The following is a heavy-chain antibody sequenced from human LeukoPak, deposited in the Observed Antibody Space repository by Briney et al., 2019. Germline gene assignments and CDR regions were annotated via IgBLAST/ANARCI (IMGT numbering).Heavy chain of an antibody. CDR1: GYTFYDYT. V-gene: IGHV3-43*01. Sequence: GGSLRLSCVASGYTFYDYTMHWIRQAPGKGLEWVSLISWDATTTYYADSVKGRFTISTDNSKNSLYLQIDSLRTEETASYYCSTGHYDVLTGYLSDYWGQGTLVTVSP. CDR3: STGHYDVLTGYLSDY. J-gene: IGHJ4*02. CDR2: ISWDATTT. D-gene: IGHD3-9*01.